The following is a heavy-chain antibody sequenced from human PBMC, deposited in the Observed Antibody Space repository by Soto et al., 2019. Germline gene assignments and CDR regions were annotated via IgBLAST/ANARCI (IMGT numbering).Heavy chain of an antibody. Sequence: GESLKISCKGSGYSFTNYWITWVRQMPGKGLEWLGRVDPTDSYSNYSPSFQGHVTISADKSISTAYLQWSSLKASDTAMYYCARDSYYTSRNDFTYYTYAMDFWGQGNTVTVSS. D-gene: IGHD3-3*01. J-gene: IGHJ6*02. CDR2: VDPTDSYS. CDR3: ARDSYYTSRNDFTYYTYAMDF. V-gene: IGHV5-10-1*01. CDR1: GYSFTNYW.